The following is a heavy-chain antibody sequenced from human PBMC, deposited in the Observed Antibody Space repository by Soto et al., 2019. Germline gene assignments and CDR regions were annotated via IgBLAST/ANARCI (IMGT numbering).Heavy chain of an antibody. Sequence: ASVKVSCKASGYTFTSYGISWVRQAPGQGLEWMGWISAYNGNTNYAQKLQGRVTMTTDTSTGTAYMELRSLRSDDTAVYYCARDAPEGIAVAGNPDDYYYYYGMDVWGQGXTVTV. V-gene: IGHV1-18*01. CDR2: ISAYNGNT. D-gene: IGHD6-19*01. CDR3: ARDAPEGIAVAGNPDDYYYYYGMDV. CDR1: GYTFTSYG. J-gene: IGHJ6*02.